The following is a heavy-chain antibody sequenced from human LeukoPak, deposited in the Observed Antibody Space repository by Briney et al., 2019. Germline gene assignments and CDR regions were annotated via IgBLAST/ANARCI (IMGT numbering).Heavy chain of an antibody. CDR2: FDPEDGEL. J-gene: IGHJ4*02. Sequence: GASVKVSCKVSGYPITDLAMHWVRQAPGKGLEWMGGFDPEDGELIYAQRFQGRVAMTEDTSADTAYLELSSLRSEDTARYFCATEIDGLLFESWGQGTLVIVSS. V-gene: IGHV1-24*01. CDR1: GYPITDLA. D-gene: IGHD5-24*01. CDR3: ATEIDGLLFES.